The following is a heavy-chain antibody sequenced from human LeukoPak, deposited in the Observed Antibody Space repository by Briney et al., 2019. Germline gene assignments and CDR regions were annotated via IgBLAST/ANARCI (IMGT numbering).Heavy chain of an antibody. V-gene: IGHV4-30-4*08. CDR3: ARTTELRFLEWSLSYYYYYMDV. J-gene: IGHJ6*03. CDR1: GGSISTDY. CDR2: IYYSGST. Sequence: SETLSLTCTVSGGSISTDYWSWIRQPPGKGLEWIGYIYYSGSTYYNPSLKSRVTISVDTSKNQFSLKLSSVTAADTAVYYCARTTELRFLEWSLSYYYYYMDVWGKGTTVTVSS. D-gene: IGHD3-3*01.